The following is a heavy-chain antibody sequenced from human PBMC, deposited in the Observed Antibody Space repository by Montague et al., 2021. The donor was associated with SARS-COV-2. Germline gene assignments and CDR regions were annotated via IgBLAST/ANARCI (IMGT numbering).Heavy chain of an antibody. CDR3: ARAQGAGYSSGWYNYYYYMDV. D-gene: IGHD6-19*01. V-gene: IGHV4-59*01. CDR1: GGSISSYY. CDR2: IYYSGST. Sequence: SETLSLTCTVSGGSISSYYWSWIRQPPGKGLEWIGYIYYSGSTNYNPSLKSRVTISVDTSKNQFSLKLSSVTAADTAVYYCARAQGAGYSSGWYNYYYYMDVWSKGTTVTVSS. J-gene: IGHJ6*03.